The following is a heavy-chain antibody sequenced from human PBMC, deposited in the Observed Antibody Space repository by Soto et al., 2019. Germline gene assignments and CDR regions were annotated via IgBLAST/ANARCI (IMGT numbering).Heavy chain of an antibody. CDR3: TPSSAYMIVVVS. V-gene: IGHV3-15*01. CDR1: GFTFSNAW. D-gene: IGHD3-22*01. Sequence: EVQLVESGGGLVKPGGSLRLSCAASGFTFSNAWMNWGRQAPGKGLEWVGRIKSKTDGGTTDYAAPVKGRFTISRDDSKNTLYLQMNSLKTEDTAVYYCTPSSAYMIVVVSWGQGTLVTVSS. J-gene: IGHJ4*02. CDR2: IKSKTDGGTT.